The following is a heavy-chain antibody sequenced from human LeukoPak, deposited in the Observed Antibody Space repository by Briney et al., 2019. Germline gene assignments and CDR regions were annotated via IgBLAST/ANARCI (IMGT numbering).Heavy chain of an antibody. CDR3: ARLTSYYDSSGYGWFDP. CDR1: GGSISSYY. CDR2: IYYSGST. J-gene: IGHJ5*02. D-gene: IGHD3-22*01. Sequence: SETLSLTCTVSGGSISSYYWSWIRQPPGKGLEWIGYIYYSGSTNYNPSLKSRVTISVDTSKNQFSLKLSSVTAADTAVYYCARLTSYYDSSGYGWFDPWGQGTLATVSS. V-gene: IGHV4-59*08.